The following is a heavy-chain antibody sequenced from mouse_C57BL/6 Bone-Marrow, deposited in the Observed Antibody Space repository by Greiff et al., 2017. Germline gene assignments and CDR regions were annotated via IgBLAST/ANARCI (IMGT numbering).Heavy chain of an antibody. Sequence: QVQLQQPGTELVKPGASVKLSCKASGYTFTSYWMHWVKQRPGQGLEWIGNINPSNGGTNYNEKFKSKATLTVDKSSSTAYMQLSSLTSEDSAVYYCAREKGYCAVQDYFDRWGQGTTLTVSS. V-gene: IGHV1-53*01. J-gene: IGHJ2*01. CDR1: GYTFTSYW. CDR2: INPSNGGT. CDR3: AREKGYCAVQDYFDR.